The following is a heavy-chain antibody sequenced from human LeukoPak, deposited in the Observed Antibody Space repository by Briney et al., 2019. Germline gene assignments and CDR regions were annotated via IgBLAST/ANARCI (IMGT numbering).Heavy chain of an antibody. Sequence: GATVKISCKASGYTFTDHYMHWVQQAPGKGLEWMGRVDPEDGETIYAEKFQGRVTITADTSTDTAYMELSSLRSEDTAVYYCATESDRYSYGVGDAFDIWGQGTMVTVSS. J-gene: IGHJ3*02. D-gene: IGHD5-18*01. CDR1: GYTFTDHY. V-gene: IGHV1-69-2*01. CDR3: ATESDRYSYGVGDAFDI. CDR2: VDPEDGET.